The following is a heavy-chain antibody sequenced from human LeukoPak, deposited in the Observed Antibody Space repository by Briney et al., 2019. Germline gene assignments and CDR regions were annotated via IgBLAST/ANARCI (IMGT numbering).Heavy chain of an antibody. D-gene: IGHD2-15*01. Sequence: PGGSLRLSCAASGIPFTRNGMHWVRQAPGKGLEWVAFIQYDAINIKYGDSVKGRFTISRDNSKNTLYLQMNSLTPEDTAVYYCAREAGTVVIGRLDPWGQGTLVTVSS. V-gene: IGHV3-30*02. CDR3: AREAGTVVIGRLDP. J-gene: IGHJ5*02. CDR1: GIPFTRNG. CDR2: IQYDAINI.